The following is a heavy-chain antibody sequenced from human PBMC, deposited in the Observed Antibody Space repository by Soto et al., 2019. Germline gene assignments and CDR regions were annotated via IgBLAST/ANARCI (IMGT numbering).Heavy chain of an antibody. Sequence: TLSLTCTVSSGSISSTIYSWDWIRQPPGKGLEWIGRIFYSGSTYYNPSLKSRVTISVDTSKNQFSLTLTSVTAADTAVYYCAVYYYDSSGYPVDYWGQGTLVTISS. CDR1: SGSISSTIYS. CDR2: IFYSGST. D-gene: IGHD3-22*01. CDR3: AVYYYDSSGYPVDY. V-gene: IGHV4-39*01. J-gene: IGHJ4*02.